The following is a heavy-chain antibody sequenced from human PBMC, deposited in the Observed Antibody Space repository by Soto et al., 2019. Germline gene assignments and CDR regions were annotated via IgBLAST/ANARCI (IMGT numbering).Heavy chain of an antibody. CDR2: INAGNGNT. V-gene: IGHV1-3*01. Sequence: GASVKVSCKASGYTFASYARHWVRQAPGQRLEWMGWINAGNGNTKYSQKFQGRVTITRDTSASTAYMELSSLRSEDTAVYYCVRLQVAGTGVEYYFDYWGQGTLVTVSS. CDR3: VRLQVAGTGVEYYFDY. CDR1: GYTFASYA. J-gene: IGHJ4*02. D-gene: IGHD6-19*01.